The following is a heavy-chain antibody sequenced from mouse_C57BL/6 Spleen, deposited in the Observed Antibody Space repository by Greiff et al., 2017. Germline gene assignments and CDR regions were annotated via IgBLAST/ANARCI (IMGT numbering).Heavy chain of an antibody. CDR2: IYPGGGYT. CDR1: GYTFTNYW. V-gene: IGHV1-63*01. CDR3: ARGDYGNYFDY. Sequence: QVQLQQSGAELVRPGTSVKMSCKASGYTFTNYWIGWAQQRPGHGLEWIGDIYPGGGYTNYNEKFKGKATLTADKSSRPAYMQCSSLTSEDSAIYYCARGDYGNYFDYWGQGTTLTVSS. J-gene: IGHJ2*01. D-gene: IGHD2-1*01.